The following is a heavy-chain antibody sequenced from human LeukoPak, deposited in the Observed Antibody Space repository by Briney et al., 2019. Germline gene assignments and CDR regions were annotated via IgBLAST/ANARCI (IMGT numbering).Heavy chain of an antibody. CDR2: ISAYNGNT. CDR1: GYTFTSYG. Sequence: ASVKVSCKASGYTFTSYGISWVRQAPGQGLEWMGWISAYNGNTNYAQKLQGRVTMTTDTSTSTAYMELRSLRSDDTAVYYCAREYEIVVVVAAPIGYWGQGTLVTVSS. J-gene: IGHJ4*02. V-gene: IGHV1-18*01. CDR3: AREYEIVVVVAAPIGY. D-gene: IGHD2-15*01.